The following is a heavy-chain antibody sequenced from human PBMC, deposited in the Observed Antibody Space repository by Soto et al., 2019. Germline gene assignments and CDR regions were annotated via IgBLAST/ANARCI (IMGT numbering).Heavy chain of an antibody. CDR2: VSSSTNTI. CDR3: ARAKYSERYTYYYYGMGV. J-gene: IGHJ6*02. V-gene: IGHV3-48*02. CDR1: GFTFSSFS. D-gene: IGHD1-26*01. Sequence: PGGSLRLSCVASGFTFSSFSMNWVRQAPGKGLEWISYVSSSTNTIYYADSVKGRFTISRDNAKNSLYLQMNSLRDEDTAVYYCARAKYSERYTYYYYGMGVWGQGTTVTVSS.